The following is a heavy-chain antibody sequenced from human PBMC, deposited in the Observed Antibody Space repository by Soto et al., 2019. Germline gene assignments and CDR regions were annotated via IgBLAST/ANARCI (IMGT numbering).Heavy chain of an antibody. D-gene: IGHD2-8*01. CDR3: AREDCTNGVCYLDY. CDR1: GGSISSYY. J-gene: IGHJ4*02. Sequence: TSETLSLTCTVSGGSISSYYWSWIRQPPGKGLEWIGYIYYSGSTNYNPSLKSRVTISVDTSKNQFSLKLSSVTAADTAVYYCAREDCTNGVCYLDYWGQGTLVTVSP. V-gene: IGHV4-59*01. CDR2: IYYSGST.